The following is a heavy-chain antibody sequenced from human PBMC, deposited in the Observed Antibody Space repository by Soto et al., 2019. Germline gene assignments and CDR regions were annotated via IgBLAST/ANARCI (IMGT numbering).Heavy chain of an antibody. V-gene: IGHV1-46*01. CDR3: ERVKDIALLTDGFDP. Sequence: QVQLVQSGAEVRKPGAPVRLSCKASGYSFTSYHIHWVRQAPGQGLEWMGIINPGGGTTSYAQKFQGRVTMTRDTAARTVYMELRSLKSNDTAVYYCERVKDIALLTDGFDPWGQGTLVTCSS. D-gene: IGHD2-8*01. CDR2: INPGGGTT. CDR1: GYSFTSYH. J-gene: IGHJ5*02.